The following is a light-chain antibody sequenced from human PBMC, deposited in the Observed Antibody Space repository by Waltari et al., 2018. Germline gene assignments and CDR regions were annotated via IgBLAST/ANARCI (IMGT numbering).Light chain of an antibody. CDR1: GSNPGSNH. Sequence: QSVLTQPPSASGPPGQGVTLPCPGSGSNPGSNHVFWYQQLPGTAPKLLISRNDKRPSGVPDRFSGSKSGTSASLAISGLRAEDETDYYCASWDDSLSGVVFGGGTKLTVL. CDR2: RND. CDR3: ASWDDSLSGVV. J-gene: IGLJ2*01. V-gene: IGLV1-47*01.